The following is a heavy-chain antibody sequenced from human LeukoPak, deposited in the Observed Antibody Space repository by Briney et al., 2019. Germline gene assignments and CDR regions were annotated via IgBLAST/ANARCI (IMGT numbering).Heavy chain of an antibody. CDR2: ISYDGSNK. D-gene: IGHD2-21*02. V-gene: IGHV3-30*18. J-gene: IGHJ4*02. CDR3: AKTGGAYCGGDCYSS. Sequence: PGGSLRLSCAASGFTFSSYGMHWVRQAPGKGLEWVAVISYDGSNKYYADSVEGRFTISRDNSKNTLYLQMNSLRAEDTAVYYCAKTGGAYCGGDCYSSWGQGTLVTVSS. CDR1: GFTFSSYG.